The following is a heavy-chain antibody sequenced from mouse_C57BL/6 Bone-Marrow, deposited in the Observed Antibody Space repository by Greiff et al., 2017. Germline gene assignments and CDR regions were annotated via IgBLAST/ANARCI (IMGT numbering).Heavy chain of an antibody. Sequence: EVKVVESGGGLVQPGGSLKLSCAASGFTFSDYYMYWVRQTPEKRLEWVAYISNGGGSTYYPDTVKGRFTISRDNAKNTLYLQMSRLKSEDTAMYYCARQTYFDVWGTGTTVTVSS. CDR3: ARQTYFDV. J-gene: IGHJ1*03. CDR2: ISNGGGST. CDR1: GFTFSDYY. V-gene: IGHV5-12*01.